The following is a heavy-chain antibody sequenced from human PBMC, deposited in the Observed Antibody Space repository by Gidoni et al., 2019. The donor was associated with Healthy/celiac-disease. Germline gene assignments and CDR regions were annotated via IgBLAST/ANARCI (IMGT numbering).Heavy chain of an antibody. CDR2: IRSSSSYI. D-gene: IGHD3-16*02. Sequence: EVQLVASGGGLVKPGGSLRLSCAASGFTFSSYSMNWVRQAAGKGLEGVSSIRSSSSYIYYADSVKGRFTISRDNAKNSLYLQMNSLRAEDTAVYYCARVSSRGQDDDAFDIWGQGTMVTVSS. CDR1: GFTFSSYS. J-gene: IGHJ3*02. V-gene: IGHV3-21*01. CDR3: ARVSSRGQDDDAFDI.